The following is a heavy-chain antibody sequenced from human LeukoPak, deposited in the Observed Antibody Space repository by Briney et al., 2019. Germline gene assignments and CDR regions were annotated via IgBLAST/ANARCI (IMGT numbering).Heavy chain of an antibody. CDR3: ARHPRRGNWGLDWFDP. J-gene: IGHJ5*02. CDR2: IYYSGST. Sequence: SETLSLTCTVSGGSISSYYWSWIRQPPGKGLEWIGYIYYSGSTNYNPSLKSRVTISVDTSKKQFSLKLSSVTAADTAVYYCARHPRRGNWGLDWFDPWGQGTLVTVSS. V-gene: IGHV4-59*08. D-gene: IGHD7-27*01. CDR1: GGSISSYY.